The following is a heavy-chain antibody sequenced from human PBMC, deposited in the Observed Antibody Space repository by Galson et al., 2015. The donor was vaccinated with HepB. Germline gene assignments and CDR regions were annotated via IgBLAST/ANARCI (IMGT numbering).Heavy chain of an antibody. CDR1: GGSISSNNW. D-gene: IGHD3-16*02. Sequence: LSLTCAVSGGSISSNNWWSWVRQPPGKGLEWIGEIYHTGSTNYNPSLKSRAAISVDKSKNQFSLKLNSVTAADTAVYYCARAVDVSPAANYVWGKYLYTRGYYFDYWGQGTLVTVSS. CDR3: ARAVDVSPAANYVWGKYLYTRGYYFDY. CDR2: IYHTGST. J-gene: IGHJ4*02. V-gene: IGHV4-4*02.